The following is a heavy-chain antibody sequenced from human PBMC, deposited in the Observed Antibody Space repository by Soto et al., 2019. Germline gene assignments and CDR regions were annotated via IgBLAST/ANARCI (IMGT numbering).Heavy chain of an antibody. CDR2: IYYSGST. CDR1: GGSISTYY. Sequence: QVQLQESGPGLVKPSETLSLTCTVSGGSISTYYWSWIRQPPGKGLEWIGYIYYSGSTNYNPSIKRRATISVDTSKNQFSLKLSSVTAADTAVYYCARANYDSLTGYYPDYFDYWGRGTLVTVSS. J-gene: IGHJ4*02. V-gene: IGHV4-59*01. D-gene: IGHD3-9*01. CDR3: ARANYDSLTGYYPDYFDY.